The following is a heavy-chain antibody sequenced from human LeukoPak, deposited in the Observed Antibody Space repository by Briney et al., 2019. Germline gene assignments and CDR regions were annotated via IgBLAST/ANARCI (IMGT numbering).Heavy chain of an antibody. CDR2: INHSGST. J-gene: IGHJ4*02. D-gene: IGHD2-8*01. CDR3: ARGVRYCTNGVCRPPFFDY. CDR1: GGSFSGYY. Sequence: SETLSLTCAVYGGSFSGYYWSWIRRPPGKGLEWIGEINHSGSTNYNPPLKSRVTISVDTSKNQFSLKLSSVTAADTAVYYCARGVRYCTNGVCRPPFFDYWGQGTLVTVSS. V-gene: IGHV4-34*01.